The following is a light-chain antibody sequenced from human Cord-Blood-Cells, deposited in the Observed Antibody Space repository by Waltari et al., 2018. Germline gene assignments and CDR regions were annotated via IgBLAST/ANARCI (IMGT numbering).Light chain of an antibody. CDR3: CPDADRVV. V-gene: IGLV2-23*01. J-gene: IGLJ2*01. Sequence: SALTQPASVSGSPGQSITLSCTGTSSAVGCYNLVSWDQQHPSKAPKLMIYEGRKRPAGVCNRVSGSKSGNTATLTISGLQAEDEADYYCCPDADRVVFGGGTKLTVL. CDR1: SSAVGCYNL. CDR2: EGR.